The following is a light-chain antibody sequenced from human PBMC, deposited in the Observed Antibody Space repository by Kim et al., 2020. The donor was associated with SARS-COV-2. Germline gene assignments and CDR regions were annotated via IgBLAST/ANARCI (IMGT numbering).Light chain of an antibody. V-gene: IGKV1-17*01. CDR2: ATS. J-gene: IGKJ1*01. CDR3: LQRYTYPRT. CDR1: QGIRDD. Sequence: ASIGDKVTITCRASQGIRDDLDWYQHKPGRAPKCLISATSNLQSGVPSRFGGSGSGTDFTLTIDSLQPEDFATYFCLQRYTYPRTFGQGTKVDIK.